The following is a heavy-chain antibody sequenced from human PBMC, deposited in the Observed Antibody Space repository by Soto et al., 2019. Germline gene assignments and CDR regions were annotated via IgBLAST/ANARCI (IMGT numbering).Heavy chain of an antibody. D-gene: IGHD5-12*01. Sequence: QVQLVQSGAEVKKPGSSGKVSCKASGGTFSSYTISWVRQAPGQGLEWMGRIIPILGIANYAQKFQGRVTVTEYKSTIAAYMERSSRRSEGTAVDCCGRGGGYDFSFWGQGTRVTGSS. CDR1: GGTFSSYT. CDR2: IIPILGIA. J-gene: IGHJ4*02. V-gene: IGHV1-69*02. CDR3: GRGGGYDFSF.